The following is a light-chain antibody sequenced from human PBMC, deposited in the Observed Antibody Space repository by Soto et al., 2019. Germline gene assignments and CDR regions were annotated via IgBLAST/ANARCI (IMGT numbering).Light chain of an antibody. V-gene: IGKV3-20*01. J-gene: IGKJ1*01. CDR1: QSISSSD. Sequence: EIVLTQSPGTLSLSPGERATLSCGASQSISSSDLAWYQHRPGQPPRLLIYAASSRATGIQVRFSGSGSGTDFTLSISRLEPEDFAVYYCQHYGSSSWTFGQGTKVDIK. CDR3: QHYGSSSWT. CDR2: AAS.